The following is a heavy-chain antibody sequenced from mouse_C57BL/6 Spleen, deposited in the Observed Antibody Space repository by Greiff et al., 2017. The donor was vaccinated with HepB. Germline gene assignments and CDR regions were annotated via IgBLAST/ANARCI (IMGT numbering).Heavy chain of an antibody. Sequence: EVQLQQSGPELVKPGASVKMSCKASGYTFTDYNMHWVKQSHGKSLEWIGYINPNNGGTSYNQKFKGKATLTVNKSSSTAYMELRSLTSEESAVYYCARWVTTVVAPYAMDYWGQGTSVTVSS. J-gene: IGHJ4*01. CDR3: ARWVTTVVAPYAMDY. D-gene: IGHD1-1*01. CDR2: INPNNGGT. CDR1: GYTFTDYN. V-gene: IGHV1-22*01.